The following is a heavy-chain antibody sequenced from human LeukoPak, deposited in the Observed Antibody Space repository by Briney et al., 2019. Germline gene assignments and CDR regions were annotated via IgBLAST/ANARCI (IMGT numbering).Heavy chain of an antibody. Sequence: GGSLRLSCAAAGFTFSRYSMNWVRQAPGKGLEWVSSTSTSSSYIYYADSVKGRFTISRDNARNSLFLQLDSLRAEDTAVYYCASGSSNSGSYYDYFDYWGQGALVTVSS. J-gene: IGHJ4*02. CDR2: TSTSSSYI. D-gene: IGHD1-26*01. CDR1: GFTFSRYS. CDR3: ASGSSNSGSYYDYFDY. V-gene: IGHV3-21*01.